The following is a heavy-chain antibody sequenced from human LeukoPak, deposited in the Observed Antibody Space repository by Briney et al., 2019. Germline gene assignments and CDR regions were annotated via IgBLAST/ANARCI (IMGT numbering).Heavy chain of an antibody. V-gene: IGHV3-48*03. J-gene: IGHJ4*02. CDR3: AREALTETTFGPYDY. D-gene: IGHD4-17*01. CDR1: GFTFSSYE. CDR2: ISSSGSTK. Sequence: GGSLRLSCAASGFTFSSYEMNWVRQAPGKGLEWVSYISSSGSTKYYADSLMGRFTLSRDNAKKSLYLQMNSLRAEDTAVYYCAREALTETTFGPYDYWDQGTLVTVSS.